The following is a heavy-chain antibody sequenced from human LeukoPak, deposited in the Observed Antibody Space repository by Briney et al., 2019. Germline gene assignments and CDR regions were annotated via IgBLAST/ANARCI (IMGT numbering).Heavy chain of an antibody. D-gene: IGHD4-11*01. J-gene: IGHJ4*02. CDR1: GSTLAESY. Sequence: ASVKVSCKVSGSTLAESYIHWLRQAPGKGLEWMGGSDPEEGAMIYAQKFLDRVTMTEDTSTTTAYMEVSSLRSEDTAVYFCAGDRGITVTKDFDYWGQGTLVTVSS. CDR2: SDPEEGAM. CDR3: AGDRGITVTKDFDY. V-gene: IGHV1-24*01.